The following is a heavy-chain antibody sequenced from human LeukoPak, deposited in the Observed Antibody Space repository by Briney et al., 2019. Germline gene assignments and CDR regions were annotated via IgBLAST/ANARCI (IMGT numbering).Heavy chain of an antibody. Sequence: GGSLRLSCAASGFTFSSYAMSWVRQAPGKGLEWVSAISGSGGSTYYADSVKGRFTISRDNSKNTLYLQMNSLRAEDTAVYYCAKGYRYSSGWRERYYFDYWGRGTLVTVSS. CDR3: AKGYRYSSGWRERYYFDY. CDR2: ISGSGGST. J-gene: IGHJ4*02. D-gene: IGHD6-19*01. V-gene: IGHV3-23*01. CDR1: GFTFSSYA.